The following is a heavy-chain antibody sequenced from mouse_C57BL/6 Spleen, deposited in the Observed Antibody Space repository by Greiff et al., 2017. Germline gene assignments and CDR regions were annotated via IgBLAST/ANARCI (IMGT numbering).Heavy chain of an antibody. CDR1: GYTFTSYW. J-gene: IGHJ2*01. D-gene: IGHD2-13*01. V-gene: IGHV1-64*01. CDR3: ARARYDDFKDFDY. Sequence: VQLQQPGAELVKPGASVKLSCKASGYTFTSYWMHWVKQRPGQGLEWIGMIHPNSGSTNYNEKFKSKATLTVDKSSSTAYMQLSSLTSEDSAVYYCARARYDDFKDFDYWGQGTTLTVSS. CDR2: IHPNSGST.